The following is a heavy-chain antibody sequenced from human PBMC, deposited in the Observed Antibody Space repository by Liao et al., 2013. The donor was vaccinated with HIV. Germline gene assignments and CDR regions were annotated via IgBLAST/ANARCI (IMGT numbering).Heavy chain of an antibody. V-gene: IGHV4-4*07. D-gene: IGHD3-3*01. CDR1: GDSITSYY. J-gene: IGHJ3*02. CDR3: ARGHGLRDAFDI. Sequence: QVHLQESGPGLVKPSETLSLTCTVSGDSITSYYWSWIRQPAGKGLEWIGRFSSGSINYNSSLKSRVTMSLDTSKNQFSLKLSSVTAADTAVYYCARGHGLRDAFDIWGQGTMVTVSS. CDR2: FSSGSI.